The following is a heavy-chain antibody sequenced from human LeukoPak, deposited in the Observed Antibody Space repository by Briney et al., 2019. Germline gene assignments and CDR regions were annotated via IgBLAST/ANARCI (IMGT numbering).Heavy chain of an antibody. D-gene: IGHD5-18*01. V-gene: IGHV4-34*01. J-gene: IGHJ4*02. CDR2: INHSGST. CDR3: AREAYSYGYLDY. Sequence: RSETLSLTCAVYGGSFSGYYWSWIRQPPGKGLEWIGEINHSGSTNYNPSLKSRVTISVDTSKNQFSLKLSSVTAADTAVYYCAREAYSYGYLDYWGQGTLVTVSS. CDR1: GGSFSGYY.